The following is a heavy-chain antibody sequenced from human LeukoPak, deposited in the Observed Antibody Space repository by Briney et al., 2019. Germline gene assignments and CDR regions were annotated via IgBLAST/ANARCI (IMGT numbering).Heavy chain of an antibody. CDR1: GGSISSSSYY. J-gene: IGHJ4*02. CDR3: AGLYYDFWSGYTAY. D-gene: IGHD3-3*01. Sequence: SETLSLTCTVSGGSISSSSYYWGWIRQPPGKGLEWIGSIYYSGSTYYNPSLKSRVTISVDTSKNQFSLKLSSVTAADTAVYYCAGLYYDFWSGYTAYWGQGTLVTVSS. CDR2: IYYSGST. V-gene: IGHV4-39*01.